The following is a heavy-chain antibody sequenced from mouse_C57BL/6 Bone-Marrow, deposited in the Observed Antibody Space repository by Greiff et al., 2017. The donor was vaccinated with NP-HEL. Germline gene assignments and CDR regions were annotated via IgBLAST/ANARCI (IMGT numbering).Heavy chain of an antibody. CDR3: VRPPTGTNAMDY. Sequence: EVKVVESGGGLVQPKGSLKLSCAASGFSFNTYATNWVRQAPGKGLEWVARIRSKSNNYATYYADSVKDRFTISRDDSESMLYLQMNNLKTEDTAMYYCVRPPTGTNAMDYWGQGTSVTVSS. CDR1: GFSFNTYA. D-gene: IGHD4-1*02. CDR2: IRSKSNNYAT. J-gene: IGHJ4*01. V-gene: IGHV10-1*01.